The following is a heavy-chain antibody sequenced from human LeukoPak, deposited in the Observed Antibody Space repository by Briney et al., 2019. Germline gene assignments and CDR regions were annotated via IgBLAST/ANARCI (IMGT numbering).Heavy chain of an antibody. D-gene: IGHD6-13*01. CDR2: ISASGGST. CDR1: GFTFSSYA. CDR3: AKIQMCSRSWYLPWADAFDI. Sequence: PGGSLRLSCAASGFTFSSYAMSWVRQAPGKGLEWVSAISASGGSTYYADSVKGRFTISRDNSKNTPYLQMNSLRAEDTAVYYCAKIQMCSRSWYLPWADAFDIGAEGPMVTVP. V-gene: IGHV3-23*01. J-gene: IGHJ3*02.